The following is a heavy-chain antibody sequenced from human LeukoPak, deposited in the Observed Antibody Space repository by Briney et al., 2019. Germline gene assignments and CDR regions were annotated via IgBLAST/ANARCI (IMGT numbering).Heavy chain of an antibody. CDR3: ARVWSSGWYLFDY. D-gene: IGHD6-19*01. V-gene: IGHV3-11*01. J-gene: IGHJ4*02. CDR1: GFTFSDYY. Sequence: GGSLRLSCAASGFTFSDYYMSWIRQAPGKGLEWVSYISSSGSTIYYADSVKGRFTISRGNAKNSLYLQMNSLRAEDTAVYYCARVWSSGWYLFDYWGQGTLVTVSS. CDR2: ISSSGSTI.